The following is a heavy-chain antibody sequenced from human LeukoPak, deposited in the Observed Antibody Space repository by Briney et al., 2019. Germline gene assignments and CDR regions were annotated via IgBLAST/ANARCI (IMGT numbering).Heavy chain of an antibody. D-gene: IGHD3-22*01. CDR3: PKDQYYYDSSGHYYPGYYGMDV. J-gene: IGHJ6*02. Sequence: GGSLRLSCAASGFTFSNYAMSWVRQAPGKGLEWVSGISGGGGGTYFADSVKGRCTISRDNSKNTLYLQMNSLRAEDTAVYYCPKDQYYYDSSGHYYPGYYGMDVWGQGTTVTVSS. V-gene: IGHV3-23*01. CDR1: GFTFSNYA. CDR2: ISGGGGGT.